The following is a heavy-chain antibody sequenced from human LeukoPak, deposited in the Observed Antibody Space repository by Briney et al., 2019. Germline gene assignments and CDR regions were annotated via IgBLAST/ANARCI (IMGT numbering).Heavy chain of an antibody. V-gene: IGHV4-30-4*08. CDR2: IYYSGST. Sequence: KTSQTLSLTCTVSGGSISSGDYYGSWIRQPPGKGLEWIGYIYYSGSTYYNPSLKSRVTISVDTSKNQFSLKLSSVTAADTAVYYCARDSRYSSGSPRDWFDPWGQGTLVTVSS. D-gene: IGHD3-22*01. J-gene: IGHJ5*02. CDR1: GGSISSGDYY. CDR3: ARDSRYSSGSPRDWFDP.